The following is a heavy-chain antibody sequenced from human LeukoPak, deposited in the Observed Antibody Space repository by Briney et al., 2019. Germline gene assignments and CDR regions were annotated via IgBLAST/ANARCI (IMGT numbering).Heavy chain of an antibody. D-gene: IGHD3-9*01. CDR3: ARSDYDTLTTPFDY. V-gene: IGHV3-9*01. CDR2: ISWNSGSI. J-gene: IGHJ4*02. CDR1: GFTFDDYA. Sequence: GRSLRLSCAASGFTFDDYAMHWVRQAPGKGLEWVSGISWNSGSIGYADSVKGRFTISRDNAKNTLYLQMNSLRAEDTAVYYCARSDYDTLTTPFDYWGQGTLVTVSS.